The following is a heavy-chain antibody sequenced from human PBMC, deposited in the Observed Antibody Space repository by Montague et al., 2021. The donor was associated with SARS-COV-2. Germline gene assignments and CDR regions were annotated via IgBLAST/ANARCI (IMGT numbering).Heavy chain of an antibody. CDR2: VHDTGNT. Sequence: SETLSLTYTVSGGSMTNNINYWAWIRQPPGKGLEWIGSVHDTGNTYYNPSLDSRVTVSVVTSKNHFTLKLSSVTAAETAVYYCARLKRYFDSSGSSSAFDYWGQGTLVTVSS. V-gene: IGHV4-39*02. J-gene: IGHJ3*01. CDR3: ARLKRYFDSSGSSSAFDY. CDR1: GGSMTNNINY. D-gene: IGHD3-22*01.